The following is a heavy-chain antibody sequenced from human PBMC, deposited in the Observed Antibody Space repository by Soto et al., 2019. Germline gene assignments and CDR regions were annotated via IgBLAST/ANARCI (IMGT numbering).Heavy chain of an antibody. CDR1: GFTFSSYA. J-gene: IGHJ5*02. D-gene: IGHD2-15*01. V-gene: IGHV3-23*01. CDR3: AKDYRRVVVVVAATTYWFDP. Sequence: PGGSLRLSCAASGFTFSSYAMSWVRQAPGKGLEWVSAISGSGGSTYYADSVKGRFTISRDNSKNTLYLQMNSLRAEDTAVYYCAKDYRRVVVVVAATTYWFDPWGQGTLVTVSS. CDR2: ISGSGGST.